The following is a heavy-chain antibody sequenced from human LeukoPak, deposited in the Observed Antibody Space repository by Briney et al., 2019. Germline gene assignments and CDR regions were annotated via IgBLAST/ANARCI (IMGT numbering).Heavy chain of an antibody. CDR1: GDSISNGGYY. D-gene: IGHD1-14*01. V-gene: IGHV4-31*03. Sequence: SQTLSLTCTVSGDSISNGGYYWSWIRLHPGKGLEWVGYIYDSATTYYSPALQSRVSISVDTSDNKFSLKLKSLTAADKAVYYCARGGDRRGFDYWGQGTLVTVSS. J-gene: IGHJ4*02. CDR3: ARGGDRRGFDY. CDR2: IYDSATT.